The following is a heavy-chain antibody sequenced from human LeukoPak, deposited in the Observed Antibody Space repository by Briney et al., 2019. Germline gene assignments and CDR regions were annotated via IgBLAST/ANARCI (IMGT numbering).Heavy chain of an antibody. D-gene: IGHD3-22*01. Sequence: SETLSLTCAVYGGSFSGYYWSWIRQPPGKGLEWIGEINHSGSTNYNPSLKSRVTISVDTSKNQFSLKLSSVTAADTAVYYCARRPFTYYYDSSGYYQGWFDPWGQGTLVTVSS. CDR1: GGSFSGYY. V-gene: IGHV4-34*01. CDR3: ARRPFTYYYDSSGYYQGWFDP. CDR2: INHSGST. J-gene: IGHJ5*02.